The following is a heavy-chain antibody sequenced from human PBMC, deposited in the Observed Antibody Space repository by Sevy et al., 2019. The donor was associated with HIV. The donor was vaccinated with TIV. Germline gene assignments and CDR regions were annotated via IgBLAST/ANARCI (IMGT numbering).Heavy chain of an antibody. D-gene: IGHD2-2*01. V-gene: IGHV3-7*03. CDR3: ARDCSSASCLWGIDV. CDR2: IKRDGSEK. CDR1: GFSFSNYW. Sequence: GGSLRISCAASGFSFSNYWMSWVRQAPGKGLEWVANIKRDGSEKYYVASVKGRFTISRDNAKTSLFLQMNSLRGEDTAVYYCARDCSSASCLWGIDVWGQGTTVTVSS. J-gene: IGHJ6*02.